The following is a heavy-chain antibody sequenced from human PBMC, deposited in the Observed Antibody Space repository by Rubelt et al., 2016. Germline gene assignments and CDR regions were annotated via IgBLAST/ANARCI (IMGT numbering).Heavy chain of an antibody. J-gene: IGHJ4*02. CDR1: GFTFSNYG. CDR2: IWYDGSDE. CDR3: TFFDY. Sequence: VQMVESGGGLVQPGGSLRLSCAASGFTFSNYGMHWVRQVPGKGLEWVAVIWYDGSDEYYADSVKGRFTISRDNSKNMLYLQMNNLRVEDTALYYCTFFDYWGQGTLVTVSS. V-gene: IGHV3-33*01.